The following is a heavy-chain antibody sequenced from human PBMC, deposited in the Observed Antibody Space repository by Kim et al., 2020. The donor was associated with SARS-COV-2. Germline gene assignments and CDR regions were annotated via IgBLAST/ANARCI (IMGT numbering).Heavy chain of an antibody. CDR1: VFTFSSYG. V-gene: IGHV3-30*18. D-gene: IGHD5-18*01. CDR3: AKGKGRRAPLWLPFDY. Sequence: GGSLRLSCAASVFTFSSYGMHWVRQAPGKGLEWVAVISYDGSNKYYADSVKGRFTISRDNSKNTLYLQMNSLRAEDTAVYYCAKGKGRRAPLWLPFDYWGQGTLVTVSS. J-gene: IGHJ4*02. CDR2: ISYDGSNK.